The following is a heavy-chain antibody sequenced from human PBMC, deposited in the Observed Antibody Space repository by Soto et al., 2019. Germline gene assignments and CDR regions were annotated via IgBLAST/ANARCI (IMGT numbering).Heavy chain of an antibody. Sequence: QEQRQESGPGLVKPSETLSLTCTVSGGSISSYYWSWIRQPPGKGLEWIGYIYYSGSTNYNPSLKSRVTISVDTSKNQFSLKLSSVTAADTAVYYCARRYGGNLDYWGQGTLVPVSS. D-gene: IGHD1-26*01. CDR3: ARRYGGNLDY. CDR1: GGSISSYY. CDR2: IYYSGST. J-gene: IGHJ4*02. V-gene: IGHV4-59*08.